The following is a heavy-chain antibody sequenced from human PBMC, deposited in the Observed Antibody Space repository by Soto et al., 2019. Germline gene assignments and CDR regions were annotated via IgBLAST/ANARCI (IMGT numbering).Heavy chain of an antibody. J-gene: IGHJ6*02. D-gene: IGHD2-15*01. CDR2: ISYDGSNK. CDR3: AKDRRRSPYGMDV. Sequence: QVQLVESGGGVVQPGRSLRLSCAASGFTFSSYGMHWVRQAPGKGLEWVAVISYDGSNKYYADSVKGRFTISRDNSKNTLYLQMNSLRAEDTAVYYCAKDRRRSPYGMDVWGQGTTVTVSS. CDR1: GFTFSSYG. V-gene: IGHV3-30*18.